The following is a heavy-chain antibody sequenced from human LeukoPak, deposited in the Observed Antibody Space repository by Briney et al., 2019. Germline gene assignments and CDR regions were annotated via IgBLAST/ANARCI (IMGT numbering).Heavy chain of an antibody. CDR2: ISGSGGST. V-gene: IGHV3-23*01. Sequence: PGGSLRLSCAASGFTFSSYAMSWVRQAPGKGLEWVSAISGSGGSTYYADSVKGRFTISRDNSKNTLYLQMNSLRAEDTAVYYCARDGSSWYSGFDYWGQGTLVTVSS. CDR1: GFTFSSYA. J-gene: IGHJ4*02. D-gene: IGHD6-13*01. CDR3: ARDGSSWYSGFDY.